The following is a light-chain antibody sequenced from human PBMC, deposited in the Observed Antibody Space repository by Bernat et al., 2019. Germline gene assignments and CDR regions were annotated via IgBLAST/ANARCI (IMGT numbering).Light chain of an antibody. CDR3: CSYAGSYTRYD. CDR2: DVS. V-gene: IGLV2-11*01. CDR1: SSDVGGYNS. J-gene: IGLJ1*01. Sequence: QSALTQPRSVSGSPGQSVTISCTGTSSDVGGYNSVSWYQQHPGKAPKLMIYDVSKGPSGVPDRFSGSKSGNTASLTISGLQAEDEADYYCCSYAGSYTRYDFGTGTKVTVL.